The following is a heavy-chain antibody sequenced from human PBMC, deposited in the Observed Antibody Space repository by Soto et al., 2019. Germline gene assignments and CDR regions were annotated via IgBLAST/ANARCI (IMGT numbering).Heavy chain of an antibody. CDR2: IANDGGSK. CDR1: GFIFSDYG. CDR3: ARRTSTVREGYNWCDP. V-gene: IGHV3-30*03. D-gene: IGHD3-10*01. Sequence: QVQLVESGGGVAQPGTSLTVSCAGSGFIFSDYGMHWVRQAPGKGLQWVALIANDGGSKKYAESVKGRFTISRDNLKNTVYLDMNSLSPEDTAVYYCARRTSTVREGYNWCDPWGQGTLVTVSS. J-gene: IGHJ5*02.